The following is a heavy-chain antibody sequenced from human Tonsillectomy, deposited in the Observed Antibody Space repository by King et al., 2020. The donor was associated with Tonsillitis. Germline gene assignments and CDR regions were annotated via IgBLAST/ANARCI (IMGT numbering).Heavy chain of an antibody. CDR2: IDYSGATTYHTGTT. D-gene: IGHD6-19*01. CDR3: ATNSSNRYYFDH. Sequence: VQLQESGPGLVKPSETLSLTCTVSGGSINSYFWTWIRQPPGKGLEWIGYIDYSGATTYHTGTTTYNPSLKSRVTISVDTSKNQFSLKLKSVTAADTAVYYCATNSSNRYYFDHWGQGTLVSVSS. J-gene: IGHJ4*02. CDR1: GGSINSYF. V-gene: IGHV4-59*01.